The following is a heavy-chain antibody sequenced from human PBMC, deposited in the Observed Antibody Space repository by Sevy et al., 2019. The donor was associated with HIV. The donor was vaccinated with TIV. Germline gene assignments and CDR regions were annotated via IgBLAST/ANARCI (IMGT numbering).Heavy chain of an antibody. J-gene: IGHJ4*02. D-gene: IGHD3-10*01. CDR2: ISGRDTGT. CDR1: GFTFSNYA. V-gene: IGHV3-23*01. Sequence: GGSLRLSCAVSGFTFSNYAMSWVRQAPGKGLEWVSAISGRDTGTFYAASVKGRFTISRDNSKNTLYLQMNSLRPEDTAVYYCAKDRVSGTYYTGDFDCWGQGTLVTVSS. CDR3: AKDRVSGTYYTGDFDC.